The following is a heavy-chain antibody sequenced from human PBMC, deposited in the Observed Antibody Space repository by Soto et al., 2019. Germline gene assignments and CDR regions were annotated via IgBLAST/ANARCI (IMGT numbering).Heavy chain of an antibody. CDR3: ARAEYSEWFCPW. V-gene: IGHV1-8*01. J-gene: IGHJ4*02. Sequence: ASVKVSCKASGYTFTSYDINWVRQATGQGLEWMGWVNPNSGNTGYAQKFQGRVTMTRNTSISTAYMELSSLRSEDTAVYYCARAEYSEWFCPWWGQGTLVTVSS. D-gene: IGHD3-3*01. CDR2: VNPNSGNT. CDR1: GYTFTSYD.